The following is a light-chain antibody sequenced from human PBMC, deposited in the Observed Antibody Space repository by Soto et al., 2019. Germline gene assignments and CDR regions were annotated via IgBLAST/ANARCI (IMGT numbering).Light chain of an antibody. J-gene: IGLJ1*01. CDR2: GNN. CDR3: QSYDSSLISYV. Sequence: QSVLTQPPSVSGAPGQRVTISCTGSSSNIGAGYDVHWYQQLPGTAPKLLIYGNNNRPSGVPDRFSGSKSGTSASLAITGLEAEDGADDYCQSYDSSLISYVFGTGTKLTVL. V-gene: IGLV1-40*01. CDR1: SSNIGAGYD.